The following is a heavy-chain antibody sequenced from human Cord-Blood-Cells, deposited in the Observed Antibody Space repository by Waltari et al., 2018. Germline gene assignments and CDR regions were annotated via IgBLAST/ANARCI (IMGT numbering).Heavy chain of an antibody. CDR2: INHRGST. Sequence: QVQLQQWGAGLLKPSETLSLTCAVYGGSFSGYYWSWIRQPPGKGLEWIGEINHRGSTNYNPSLKSRVTISVDTSKNQFSLKLSSVTAADTAVYYCARWHCSSTSCSPDYYGMDVWGQGTTVTVSS. J-gene: IGHJ6*02. V-gene: IGHV4-34*01. CDR1: GGSFSGYY. D-gene: IGHD2-2*01. CDR3: ARWHCSSTSCSPDYYGMDV.